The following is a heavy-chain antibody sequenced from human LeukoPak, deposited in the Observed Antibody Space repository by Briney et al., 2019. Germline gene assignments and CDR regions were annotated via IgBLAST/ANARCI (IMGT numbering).Heavy chain of an antibody. J-gene: IGHJ4*02. CDR2: IYYSGST. Sequence: SETLSLTCTVSGGSITSTSYHWGWIRQPPGKGLQWIGSIYYSGSTYYNPSLKSRVTISVDTSKNQFSLRLNSLIAADTAVYYYVGLHGSGSYGRYWGQGALVTVSS. CDR3: VGLHGSGSYGRY. CDR1: GGSITSTSYH. V-gene: IGHV4-39*01. D-gene: IGHD3-10*01.